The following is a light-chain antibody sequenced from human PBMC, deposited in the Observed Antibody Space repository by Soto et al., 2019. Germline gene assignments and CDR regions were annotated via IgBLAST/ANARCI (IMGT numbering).Light chain of an antibody. Sequence: DIQLTQYPSSLAASVGDRVTITCRASQTISSFLMWYQQKPGKAPNVLIYAPSTLQSGVPSRFSGSGSGTDFTRTISSLQPEDFATYYCQQSYIVPYTFGQRTQLEIK. CDR2: APS. CDR3: QQSYIVPYT. V-gene: IGKV1-39*01. CDR1: QTISSF. J-gene: IGKJ2*01.